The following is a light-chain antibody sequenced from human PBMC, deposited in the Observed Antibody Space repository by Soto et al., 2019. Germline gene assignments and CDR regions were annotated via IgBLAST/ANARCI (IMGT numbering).Light chain of an antibody. Sequence: QSALTQPPSASGAPGQSVTISRTGTSSDVVGYDFVSWYQQHPGKAPKLMIHEVSKRPSGVPDRFSGSKSGNTASLTVSGLQAEDEADYYCSSYAGSNNYVFGTG. V-gene: IGLV2-8*01. J-gene: IGLJ1*01. CDR3: SSYAGSNNYV. CDR1: SSDVVGYDF. CDR2: EVS.